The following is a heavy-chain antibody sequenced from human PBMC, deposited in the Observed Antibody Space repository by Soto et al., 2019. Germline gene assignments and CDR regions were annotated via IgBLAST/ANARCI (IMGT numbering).Heavy chain of an antibody. V-gene: IGHV3-30*03. CDR2: ISYDGINK. Sequence: QVQLVESGGGEVQPGKSLRLSCAASGFSFTNYGMHWVRQAPGKGLECVALISYDGINKYYADSVKGRFTISRDNSKNPRDIEMDRLRPEGTAVYYWGAGQDLSDYWGQGPLVSVSS. CDR1: GFSFTNYG. D-gene: IGHD6-19*01. J-gene: IGHJ4*02. CDR3: GAGQDLSDY.